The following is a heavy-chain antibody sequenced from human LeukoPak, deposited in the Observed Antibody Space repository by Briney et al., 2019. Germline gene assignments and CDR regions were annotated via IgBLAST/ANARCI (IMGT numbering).Heavy chain of an antibody. CDR2: INTDGRST. Sequence: PGRSLRLSCAASGFTFSSYWMHWVRQVPGKGLVWVSRINTDGRSTSYVDTVKGRFTMSRDNAKNTLYLHMNSLRDDDTAVYYCARAAYNSSPDYWGQGTLVTVSS. CDR3: ARAAYNSSPDY. CDR1: GFTFSSYW. V-gene: IGHV3-74*01. J-gene: IGHJ4*02. D-gene: IGHD6-13*01.